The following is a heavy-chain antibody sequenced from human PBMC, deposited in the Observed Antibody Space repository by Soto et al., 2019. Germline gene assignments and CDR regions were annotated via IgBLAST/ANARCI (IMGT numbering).Heavy chain of an antibody. CDR3: ARESLPLYSSGWYIY. CDR2: INHSGST. D-gene: IGHD6-19*01. Sequence: QVQLQQWGAGLLKPSETLSLTCAVYGGSFSGYYWSWIRQPPGKGLEWIGEINHSGSTNYNPSLKSRVTISVDTSKNQFSLKLSSVTAADTAVYYCARESLPLYSSGWYIYWGQGTLVTVSS. V-gene: IGHV4-34*01. J-gene: IGHJ4*02. CDR1: GGSFSGYY.